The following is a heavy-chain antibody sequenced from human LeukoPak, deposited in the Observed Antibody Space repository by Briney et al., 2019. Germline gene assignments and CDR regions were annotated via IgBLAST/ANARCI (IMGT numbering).Heavy chain of an antibody. D-gene: IGHD2-15*01. CDR3: ARVWSAAFGY. V-gene: IGHV3-7*01. CDR1: GFTLSSYW. CDR2: IKQDGSEK. Sequence: GGSLRLSCAASGFTLSSYWMSWVRQAPGKGLEWVANIKQDGSEKYYVDSVKGRFTISRDNAKNSLYLQMNSLRAEDTAVYYCARVWSAAFGYWGQGTLVTVSS. J-gene: IGHJ4*02.